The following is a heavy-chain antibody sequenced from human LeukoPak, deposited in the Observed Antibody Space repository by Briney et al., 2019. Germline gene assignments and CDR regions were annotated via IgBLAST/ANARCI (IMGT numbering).Heavy chain of an antibody. CDR3: SSSTRFPYYYMDV. D-gene: IGHD2/OR15-2a*01. CDR2: ISYSSSAI. CDR1: GFNFSRYS. V-gene: IGHV3-48*01. J-gene: IGHJ6*03. Sequence: QPGGSLRLSCAASGFNFSRYSMNWVRQAPGKGLEWLSYISYSSSAIYYSDSVMGRFNNSRDNAKNSLYLQMNSLRAEDTAVYYCSSSTRFPYYYMDVWGKGTTVTVSS.